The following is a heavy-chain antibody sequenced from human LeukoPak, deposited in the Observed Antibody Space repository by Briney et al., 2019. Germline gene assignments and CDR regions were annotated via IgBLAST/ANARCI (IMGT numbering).Heavy chain of an antibody. Sequence: GALRLSCAASGFTFSSYGMHWVRQAPGKGLEWVAFIRYDGSNKYYADSVKGRFTISRDNSKNTLYLQMNSLRAEDTAIYYCAKDFGSAFGWSPFDYWGQGTLVTVSS. D-gene: IGHD6-19*01. CDR1: GFTFSSYG. CDR2: IRYDGSNK. J-gene: IGHJ4*02. CDR3: AKDFGSAFGWSPFDY. V-gene: IGHV3-30*02.